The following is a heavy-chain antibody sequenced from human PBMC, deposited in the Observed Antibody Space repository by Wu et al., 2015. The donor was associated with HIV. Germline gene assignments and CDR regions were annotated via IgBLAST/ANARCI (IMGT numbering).Heavy chain of an antibody. CDR2: IIPIFGTA. V-gene: IGHV1-69*05. CDR1: GGTFSSYA. Sequence: QVQLVQSGAEVKKPGSSVKVSCKASGGTFSSYAISWVRQAPGQGLEWMGGIIPIFGTANYAQKFQGRVTITTDESTSTAYMELSSLRSEDTAVYYCAREVLVEEQLVPSYFDYWGQGTLGHRLL. D-gene: IGHD6-13*01. J-gene: IGHJ4*02. CDR3: AREVLVEEQLVPSYFDY.